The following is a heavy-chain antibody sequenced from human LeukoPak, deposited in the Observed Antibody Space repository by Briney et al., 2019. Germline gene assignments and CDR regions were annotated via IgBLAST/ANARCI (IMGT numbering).Heavy chain of an antibody. V-gene: IGHV4-59*08. CDR1: GGSISSYY. D-gene: IGHD3-10*01. CDR3: ARGVTMVRGVMRWFDP. J-gene: IGHJ5*02. Sequence: SETLSLTCTVSGGSISSYYWSWIRQPPGKGLEWIGYIYYSGSTNYNPSLKSRVTISVDTSKNQFSLKLSSVTAADTAVYYCARGVTMVRGVMRWFDPWGQGTLVTVSS. CDR2: IYYSGST.